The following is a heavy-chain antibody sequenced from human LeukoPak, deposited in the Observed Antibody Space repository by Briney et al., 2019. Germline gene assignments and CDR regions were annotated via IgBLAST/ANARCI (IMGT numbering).Heavy chain of an antibody. CDR2: ISGSGGGT. Sequence: GGSLRLSCEASGVTFSSYVMSWVRQAPGKGPEWVSGISGSGGGTYYADSVKGRFAISRDNSKNTLYLQMNSLRAEDTAVYYCVQEGPRGLAFDIWGQETKVTVSS. J-gene: IGHJ3*02. CDR1: GVTFSSYV. V-gene: IGHV3-23*01. CDR3: VQEGPRGLAFDI.